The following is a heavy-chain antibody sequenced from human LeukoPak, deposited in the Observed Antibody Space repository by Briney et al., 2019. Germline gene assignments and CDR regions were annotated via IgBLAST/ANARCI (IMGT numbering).Heavy chain of an antibody. Sequence: GGSLRLSCAASGFTFSSYAMHWVRQAPGKGLEWVAVIWYDGSNKYYADSVKGRFTISRDNSKNTLYLQMYSLRAEDTAVYYCAKDEGTMVRGAFDPWGQGTLVTVSS. CDR1: GFTFSSYA. V-gene: IGHV3-30*02. J-gene: IGHJ5*02. D-gene: IGHD3-10*01. CDR3: AKDEGTMVRGAFDP. CDR2: IWYDGSNK.